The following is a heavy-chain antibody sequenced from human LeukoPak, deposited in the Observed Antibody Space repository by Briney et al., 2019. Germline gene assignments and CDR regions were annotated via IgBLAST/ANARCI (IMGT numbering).Heavy chain of an antibody. D-gene: IGHD4-11*01. CDR1: GGSISSSSYY. CDR2: IYYSGST. J-gene: IGHJ5*02. V-gene: IGHV4-39*07. CDR3: ARGDSNDSKCFDP. Sequence: SETLSLTCTVSGGSISSSSYYWGWIRQPPGEGLEWIGSIYYSGSTYYNPSLKSRVTISVDTSKNQFSLKLTSVTAADTAVYYCARGDSNDSKCFDPWGQGTLVTVSS.